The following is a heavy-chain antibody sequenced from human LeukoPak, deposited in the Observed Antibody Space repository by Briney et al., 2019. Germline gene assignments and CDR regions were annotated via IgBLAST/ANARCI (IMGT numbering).Heavy chain of an antibody. J-gene: IGHJ4*02. CDR2: ISGSGGST. CDR1: GGSISSYY. CDR3: AKDLESVYYYDSSGYWTFDY. V-gene: IGHV3-23*01. Sequence: ETLSLTCTVSGGSISSYYWSWVRQAPGKGLEWVSAISGSGGSTYYADSVKGRVTISRDNSKNTLYLQMNSLTAEDTAVYYCAKDLESVYYYDSSGYWTFDYWGQGTLVTVSS. D-gene: IGHD3-22*01.